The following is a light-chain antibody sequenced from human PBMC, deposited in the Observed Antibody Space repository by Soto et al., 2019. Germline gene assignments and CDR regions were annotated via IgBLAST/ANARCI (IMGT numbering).Light chain of an antibody. CDR2: AAS. J-gene: IGKJ1*01. CDR1: QGISNY. Sequence: DIQMTQSPSSLSASVGDTVTITWRASQGISNYLAWYQQKPGQVPNLLIYAASTLQSGVPSRFSGSGSGTDFTLTISSLRPGDVATYYCQKYNNAPRTFGQGTKVEI. V-gene: IGKV1-27*01. CDR3: QKYNNAPRT.